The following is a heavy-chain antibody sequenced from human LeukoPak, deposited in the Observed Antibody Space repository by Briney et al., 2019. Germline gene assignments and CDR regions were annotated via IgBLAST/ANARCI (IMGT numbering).Heavy chain of an antibody. CDR2: IRYDGSNK. Sequence: PGGSLRLSCAASGFTFSANGMHRERQAPGMGLEGGAFIRYDGSNKYYADSVKGRVTISRDNSKNTLYLQMNSLRAEDTAVYYCAKDSPAYGPFDYWGQGTLVTVSP. J-gene: IGHJ4*02. D-gene: IGHD4-17*01. V-gene: IGHV3-30*02. CDR3: AKDSPAYGPFDY. CDR1: GFTFSANG.